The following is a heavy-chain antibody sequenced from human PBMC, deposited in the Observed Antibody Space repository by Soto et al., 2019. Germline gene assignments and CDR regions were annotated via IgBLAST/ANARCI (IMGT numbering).Heavy chain of an antibody. Sequence: QVQMVQSGPEVKMPGASVKVSCKPSGYTFTAYGLAWLRQAPGQRPEWMGWVSTNDDRTNYARNLQVRATMTTDRSTTTTYMELRSLGTVDKAVYYCARELNTESSAYYSFAFWGQGTMVTVSS. CDR1: GYTFTAYG. CDR3: ARELNTESSAYYSFAF. J-gene: IGHJ4*02. CDR2: VSTNDDRT. V-gene: IGHV1-18*01. D-gene: IGHD3-22*01.